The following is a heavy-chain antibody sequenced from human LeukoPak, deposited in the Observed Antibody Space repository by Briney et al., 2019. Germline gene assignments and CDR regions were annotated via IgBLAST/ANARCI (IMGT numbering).Heavy chain of an antibody. V-gene: IGHV3-30-3*01. Sequence: GGSLGLSCAASGFTFSSYTMHWVRQALGKGLEWVAVISYDGIYKNYADSVKGRFTISRDNSKNTLSLQMNSLRPEDTAVYYCARDGRGSYYDSSGYLDCWGQGTLVTVSS. CDR2: ISYDGIYK. D-gene: IGHD3-22*01. CDR3: ARDGRGSYYDSSGYLDC. J-gene: IGHJ4*02. CDR1: GFTFSSYT.